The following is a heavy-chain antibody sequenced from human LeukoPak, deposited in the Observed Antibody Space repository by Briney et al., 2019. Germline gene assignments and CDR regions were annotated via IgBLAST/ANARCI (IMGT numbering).Heavy chain of an antibody. Sequence: ASVKVSCKASGGTFSSYAISWVRQAPGQGLEWMGGIIPIFGTANNAQKFQGRVTITADESTSTAYMELSSLRSEDTAVYYCARDQSPYYGDYDLGTFDIWGQRTMVTVSS. J-gene: IGHJ3*02. CDR1: GGTFSSYA. CDR2: IIPIFGTA. V-gene: IGHV1-69*13. D-gene: IGHD4-17*01. CDR3: ARDQSPYYGDYDLGTFDI.